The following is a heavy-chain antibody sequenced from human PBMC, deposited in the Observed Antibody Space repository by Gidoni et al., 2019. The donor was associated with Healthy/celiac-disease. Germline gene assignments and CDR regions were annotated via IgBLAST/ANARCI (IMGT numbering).Heavy chain of an antibody. CDR1: GGSISSGGYY. D-gene: IGHD7-27*01. CDR2: IYYSGST. Sequence: QVQLQESGPGLVKPSQTLSLTCTVSGGSISSGGYYWSWIRQHPGKGLAWIGYIYYSGSTYYNPSLKSRVTISVDTSKNQFSLKLSSVTAADTAVYYCAREKSRTGVVDYWGQGTLVTVSS. J-gene: IGHJ4*02. V-gene: IGHV4-31*03. CDR3: AREKSRTGVVDY.